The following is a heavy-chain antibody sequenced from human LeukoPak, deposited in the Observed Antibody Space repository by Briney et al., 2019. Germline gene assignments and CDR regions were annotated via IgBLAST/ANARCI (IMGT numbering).Heavy chain of an antibody. CDR3: ATGLYVTMVRGVQSGA. Sequence: ASVKVSCKVSGYTLTELSMHWVRQAPGKGLEWMGGFDPEDGETIYAQKFQGRVTMTEDTSTDTAYMELSSLRSEDTAVYYCATGLYVTMVRGVQSGAWGQGTLVTVSS. CDR2: FDPEDGET. D-gene: IGHD3-10*01. J-gene: IGHJ5*02. V-gene: IGHV1-24*01. CDR1: GYTLTELS.